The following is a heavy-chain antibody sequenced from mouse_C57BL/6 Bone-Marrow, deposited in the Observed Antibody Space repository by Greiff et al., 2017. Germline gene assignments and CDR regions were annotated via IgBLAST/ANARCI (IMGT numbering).Heavy chain of an antibody. D-gene: IGHD2-1*01. Sequence: VQLVESGPELVKPGASVKLSCKASGYTFTSYDINWVKQRPGQGLEWIGWIYPRDGSTNYNEKFKGKATLTVDTSSSTAYMELTSLTSEDSAVCSCADFEFDYCSRDWYFDVWGTGTTVTVSS. V-gene: IGHV1-85*01. CDR2: IYPRDGST. CDR3: ADFEFDYCSRDWYFDV. J-gene: IGHJ1*03. CDR1: GYTFTSYD.